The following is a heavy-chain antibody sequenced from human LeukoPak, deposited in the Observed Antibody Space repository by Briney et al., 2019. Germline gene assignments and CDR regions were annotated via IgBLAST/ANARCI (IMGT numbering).Heavy chain of an antibody. CDR1: GDSVSSTSAA. V-gene: IGHV6-1*01. D-gene: IGHD2-2*02. CDR2: TYYTSKWYN. CDR3: ARGSCCSSTTCYSWFDP. J-gene: IGHJ5*02. Sequence: SQTLSLTCAISGDSVSSTSAAWNWIRQSPSRGLEWLGRTYYTSKWYNDYAASVTSRITISADTSKNQFSLQLNSVTPEDTAVYFCARGSCCSSTTCYSWFDPWGQGTLVTVSS.